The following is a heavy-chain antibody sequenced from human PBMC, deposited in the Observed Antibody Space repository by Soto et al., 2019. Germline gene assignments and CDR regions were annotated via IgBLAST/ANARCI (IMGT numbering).Heavy chain of an antibody. CDR3: ARPMTRRGYSYGTYYFDY. Sequence: TSETLSLTCTVSGGSISSSSYYWGWIRQPPGKGLEWIGSIYYSGSTYYNPSLKSRVTISVDTSKNQFSLKLSSVTAADTAVYYCARPMTRRGYSYGTYYFDYWGQGTLVTVSS. CDR1: GGSISSSSYY. CDR2: IYYSGST. J-gene: IGHJ4*02. D-gene: IGHD5-18*01. V-gene: IGHV4-39*01.